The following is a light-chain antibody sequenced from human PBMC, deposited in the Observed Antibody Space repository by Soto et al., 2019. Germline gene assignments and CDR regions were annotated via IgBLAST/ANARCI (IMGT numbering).Light chain of an antibody. CDR1: QSVLYSSNNKSY. J-gene: IGKJ1*01. CDR3: QQYYSTPLT. Sequence: DIVMTQSPDSLAVSLGERGTINCKTSQSVLYSSNNKSYLAWYQQKPGEPPKLLIYWASTRESGVPDRFSGSGSGTDFTLTISSLQAEDVAVYYCQQYYSTPLTFGQGTKVEIK. V-gene: IGKV4-1*01. CDR2: WAS.